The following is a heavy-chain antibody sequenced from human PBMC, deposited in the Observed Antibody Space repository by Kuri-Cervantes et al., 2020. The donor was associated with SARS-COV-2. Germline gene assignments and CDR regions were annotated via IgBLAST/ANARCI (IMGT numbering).Heavy chain of an antibody. CDR3: VRGIVGPGYGITGSYLDS. CDR2: ISSGRRSI. J-gene: IGHJ4*02. Sequence: GGSLRLSCAASGFTFGASDMNWVRQSPGKGLEWVSYISSGRRSIYYTDAVKGRFTISRDNGKNSLFLQVNSLRAEDTAVYYCVRGIVGPGYGITGSYLDSWGQGVLVTVSS. V-gene: IGHV3-48*01. CDR1: GFTFGASD. D-gene: IGHD1-20*01.